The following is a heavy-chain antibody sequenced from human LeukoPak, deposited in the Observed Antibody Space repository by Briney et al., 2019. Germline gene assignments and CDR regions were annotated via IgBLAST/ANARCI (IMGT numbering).Heavy chain of an antibody. V-gene: IGHV3-30*02. CDR2: IRYGGSNK. CDR1: GFTFSSYG. D-gene: IGHD3-3*01. Sequence: GGSLRLSCAASGFTFSSYGMHWVRQAPGKGLEWVAFIRYGGSNKYYADSVKGRFTISRDNSKNTLYLQMNSLRAEDTAVYYCAKDPMTYYDFWSGGPTFFDYWGQGTLVTVSS. J-gene: IGHJ4*02. CDR3: AKDPMTYYDFWSGGPTFFDY.